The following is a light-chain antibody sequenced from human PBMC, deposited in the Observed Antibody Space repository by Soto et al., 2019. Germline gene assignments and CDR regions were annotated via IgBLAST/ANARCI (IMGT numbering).Light chain of an antibody. Sequence: EVVLTQSPDILSLSPGERATLSCRTSHNVDIYVAWYQQKPDQAPRLLIYDASNRVTGIPTRFSGSGSGKDFXLPXXSLEPEDFAVXXXXXRKHWPPLTFGGGTTVEIK. CDR2: DAS. CDR1: HNVDIY. CDR3: XXRKHWPPLT. J-gene: IGKJ4*01. V-gene: IGKV3-11*01.